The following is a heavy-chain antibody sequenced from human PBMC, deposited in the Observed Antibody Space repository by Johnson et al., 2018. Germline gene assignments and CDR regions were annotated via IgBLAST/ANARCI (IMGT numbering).Heavy chain of an antibody. D-gene: IGHD3-3*01. J-gene: IGHJ6*02. CDR1: GFTFSSYS. Sequence: VQLGESGGGLVKPGGSLRLSCAASGFTFSSYSMNWVRQAPGKGLAWVSSISSSSSYIYYADAVKGRFTISRDNHKNSLYLQRNRLRAEDTAGYYCARGYYDFWSGFYGGGDYYYAMDVWGQGTTVTVSS. CDR2: ISSSSSYI. CDR3: ARGYYDFWSGFYGGGDYYYAMDV. V-gene: IGHV3-21*01.